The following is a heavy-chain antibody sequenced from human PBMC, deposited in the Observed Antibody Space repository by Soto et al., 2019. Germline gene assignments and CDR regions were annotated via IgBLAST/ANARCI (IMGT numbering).Heavy chain of an antibody. CDR1: GFSFGTFV. CDR3: AKNGQWLATPPEA. V-gene: IGHV3-23*01. J-gene: IGHJ4*02. D-gene: IGHD6-19*01. CDR2: ITDSGYTA. Sequence: GGPRRLSCAASGFSFGTFVMTWFRQAPGGGLEWVASITDSGYTASYAETVEGRFTVSRDNSKNKLHLQMNDLRAEDTATYYCAKNGQWLATPPEAWGQGTLVTVSS.